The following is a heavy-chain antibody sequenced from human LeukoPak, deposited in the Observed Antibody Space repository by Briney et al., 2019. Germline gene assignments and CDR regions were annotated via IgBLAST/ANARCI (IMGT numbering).Heavy chain of an antibody. CDR1: GGSISGTSYY. Sequence: SETLSLTCTVSGGSISGTSYYWGWIRQPPGKGLEWIAGIHYSGSTYYNPSLKRRLTISVDTSKHQFSLKLTSVTAADTAAYYCARRDTTGRIGRSDPWSQGTLVTVYS. CDR3: ARRDTTGRIGRSDP. CDR2: IHYSGST. V-gene: IGHV4-39*01. J-gene: IGHJ5*02. D-gene: IGHD1-1*01.